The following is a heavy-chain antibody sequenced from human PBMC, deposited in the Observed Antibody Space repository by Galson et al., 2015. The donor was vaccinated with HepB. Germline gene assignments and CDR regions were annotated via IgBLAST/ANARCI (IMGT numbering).Heavy chain of an antibody. V-gene: IGHV4-34*01. Sequence: SETLSLTCTVYGGSFSGYYWTWIRQSPGKGLEWIGEINHSGSANYKSSLKSRVTISVDTSKNQFSLKLSSVTAADTAVFYCARGPTWQVNYCYGMDVWGQGTTVTVSS. CDR1: GGSFSGYY. D-gene: IGHD5-12*01. CDR2: INHSGSA. CDR3: ARGPTWQVNYCYGMDV. J-gene: IGHJ6*02.